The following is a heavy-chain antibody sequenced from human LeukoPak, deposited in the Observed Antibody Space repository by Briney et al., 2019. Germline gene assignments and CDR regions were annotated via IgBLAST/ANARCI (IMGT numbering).Heavy chain of an antibody. Sequence: GGSLRLSCAASGFNIGPYAMYWVRQGPGRGLEWVSVIKADGSGTFYSDSERGRFTTSRDNSKNSLYLQMSSLTSVDTALYYCATWAFYHNLDVWGQGTTVAVSS. J-gene: IGHJ6*02. CDR3: ATWAFYHNLDV. D-gene: IGHD1-1*01. V-gene: IGHV3-43*02. CDR2: IKADGSGT. CDR1: GFNIGPYA.